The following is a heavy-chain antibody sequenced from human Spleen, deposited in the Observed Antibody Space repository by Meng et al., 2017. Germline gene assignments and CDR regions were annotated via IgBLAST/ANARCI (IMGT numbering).Heavy chain of an antibody. V-gene: IGHV1-18*01. CDR1: GYTFNSYG. D-gene: IGHD1-14*01. CDR2: INAYNGDT. J-gene: IGHJ5*02. Sequence: QVQLGQSGAEGKTPWASVKVSCKASGYTFNSYGISWVRQAPGQGLEWMGWINAYNGDTNYAQKLQGRVTMTTDTSTSTAYMELRSLTSDDTAVYYCARLFTGNWFDPWGQGTLVTSPQ. CDR3: ARLFTGNWFDP.